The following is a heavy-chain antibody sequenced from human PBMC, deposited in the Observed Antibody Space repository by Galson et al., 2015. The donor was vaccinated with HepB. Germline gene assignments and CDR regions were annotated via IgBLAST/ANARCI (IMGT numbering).Heavy chain of an antibody. CDR2: IWFDGSNK. V-gene: IGHV3-33*01. CDR1: GFNFSSYG. Sequence: SLRLSCAASGFNFSSYGMHWVRQAPGKGLEWVAVIWFDGSNKLYADSVKGRFTISRDNSKTTVFLHMNSLRAEDTAVYYCLRGAYHTYGLWFDFWGQGTLVTVSS. CDR3: LRGAYHTYGLWFDF. D-gene: IGHD5-18*01. J-gene: IGHJ4*02.